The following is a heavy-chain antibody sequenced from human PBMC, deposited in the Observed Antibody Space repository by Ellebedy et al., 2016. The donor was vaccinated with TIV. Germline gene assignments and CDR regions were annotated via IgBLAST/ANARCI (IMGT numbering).Heavy chain of an antibody. Sequence: ASVKVSXXASGYTFTSYGISWVRQAPGQGLEWMGWISAYNGNTNYAQKLQGGVTMTTDTSTSTAYMELRSLRSDDTAVYYCARVEGLGAVAADWGQGTLVTVSS. J-gene: IGHJ4*02. CDR1: GYTFTSYG. CDR3: ARVEGLGAVAAD. D-gene: IGHD6-19*01. V-gene: IGHV1-18*01. CDR2: ISAYNGNT.